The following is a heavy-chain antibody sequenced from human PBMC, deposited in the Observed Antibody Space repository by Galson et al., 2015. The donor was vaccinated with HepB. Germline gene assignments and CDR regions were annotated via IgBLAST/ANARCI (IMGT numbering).Heavy chain of an antibody. CDR2: IIPILGIA. Sequence: SVKVSCKASGGTFSNYALSWVRQAPGQGLEWMGRIIPILGIANYAQKFQGRVTITADKSTSTAYMELSSLRSEDTAVYYCARTALYCSSTSCYTDYYYGMDVWGQGTTVTVS. J-gene: IGHJ6*02. CDR3: ARTALYCSSTSCYTDYYYGMDV. CDR1: GGTFSNYA. D-gene: IGHD2-2*02. V-gene: IGHV1-69*04.